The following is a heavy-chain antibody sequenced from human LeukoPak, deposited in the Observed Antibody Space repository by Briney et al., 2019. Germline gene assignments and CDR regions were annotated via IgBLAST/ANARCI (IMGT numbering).Heavy chain of an antibody. CDR1: GFTFTSSA. CDR2: IVVGSGKT. D-gene: IGHD1-26*01. V-gene: IGHV1-58*01. J-gene: IGHJ5*02. CDR3: AAFRLPSYGVEYP. Sequence: SVKVSCKASGFTFTSSAVQRVRQARGQRLEWIGWIVVGSGKTNYAQKFQERVTITNDMSTSTAYMALSSLRSEDTAVYYCAAFRLPSYGVEYPWGQGTLVTVSS.